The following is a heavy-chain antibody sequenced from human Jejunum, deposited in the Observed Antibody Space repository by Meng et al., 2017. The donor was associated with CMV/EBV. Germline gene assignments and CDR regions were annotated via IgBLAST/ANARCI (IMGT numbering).Heavy chain of an antibody. CDR3: ARVGIAVVPAALHWTYYFDQ. V-gene: IGHV4-39*07. Sequence: FYGGGVRRHPGKGLEGVGTRYSSGTTYYNPSLKNQVTISVDTSKNQLSLRLTSVTAADTAVYYCARVGIAVVPAALHWTYYFDQWGQGTLVTAPQ. CDR2: RYSSGTT. CDR1: FY. J-gene: IGHJ4*02. D-gene: IGHD2-2*01.